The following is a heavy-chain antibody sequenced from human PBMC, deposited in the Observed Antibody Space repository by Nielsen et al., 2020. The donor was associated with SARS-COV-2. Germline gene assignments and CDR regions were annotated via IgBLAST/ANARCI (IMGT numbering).Heavy chain of an antibody. D-gene: IGHD3-9*01. CDR2: IRSKADGGTT. V-gene: IGHV3-15*01. CDR3: TTNYDVLTGLES. CDR1: VFIFSNAL. Sequence: ESLKISCAASVFIFSNALMTWVRQAPGKGLEWVGRIRSKADGGTTDYAAPVKGRFTISRDDSKNTLYLLMNSLRIEDTGVYYCTTNYDVLTGLESWGQGALVTVSS. J-gene: IGHJ4*02.